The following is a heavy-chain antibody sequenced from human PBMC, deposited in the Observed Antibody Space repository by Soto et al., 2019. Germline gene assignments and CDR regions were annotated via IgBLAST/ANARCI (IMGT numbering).Heavy chain of an antibody. CDR3: AKPADYSGRYYTTHDFDY. Sequence: PGGSLRLSCAASGFTFSSYATSWVRQAPGKGLEWVSAISGSGGSTYYADSVKGRFTISRDNSKNTLYLQMNSLRAEDTAVYYCAKPADYSGRYYTTHDFDYWSQGTLVTVPQ. CDR2: ISGSGGST. J-gene: IGHJ4*02. V-gene: IGHV3-23*01. D-gene: IGHD1-26*01. CDR1: GFTFSSYA.